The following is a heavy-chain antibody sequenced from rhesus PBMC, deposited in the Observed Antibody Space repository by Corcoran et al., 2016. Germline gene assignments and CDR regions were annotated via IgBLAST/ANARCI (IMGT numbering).Heavy chain of an antibody. CDR1: GGSISDSYR. J-gene: IGHJ4*01. V-gene: IGHV4S10*01. CDR3: ARDTGSPGYYFDY. CDR2: IYGSSTST. D-gene: IGHD3-3*01. Sequence: QVQLQESGPGVVKPSETLSLTCAVSGGSISDSYRWSWIRQPPGKGLEWIGYIYGSSTSTNYNPSLKSRVTISKDTSKNQFSLKLSSVTAADTAVYYCARDTGSPGYYFDYWGQGVLVTVSS.